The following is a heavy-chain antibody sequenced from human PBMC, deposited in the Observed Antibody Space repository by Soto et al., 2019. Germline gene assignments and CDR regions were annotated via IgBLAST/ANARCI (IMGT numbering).Heavy chain of an antibody. J-gene: IGHJ6*03. D-gene: IGHD2-21*02. CDR3: AGGDIYYYYMDV. V-gene: IGHV1-3*01. CDR1: GYTFTSYA. Sequence: GASVKVSCKASGYTFTSYAMHWVRQAPGQRLEWMGWINAGNGNTKYSQKFQGRVTITRDTSASTAYMELSSLRSEDTAVYYCAGGDIYYYYMDVWGKGTTVTVSS. CDR2: INAGNGNT.